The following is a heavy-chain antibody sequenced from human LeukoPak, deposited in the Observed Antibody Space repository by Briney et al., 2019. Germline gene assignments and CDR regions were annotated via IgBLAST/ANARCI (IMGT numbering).Heavy chain of an antibody. J-gene: IGHJ4*02. CDR3: ARDLGTAYYDSSGYQPLDY. Sequence: GASVKVSCKASGYTFTSYGISWVRQAPGQGLEWMGWISAYNGNTNYAQKLQGRVTMTTDTSTSTAYMELRSLRSDDTAVYYCARDLGTAYYDSSGYQPLDYWGQGTLVTVSS. CDR2: ISAYNGNT. CDR1: GYTFTSYG. D-gene: IGHD3-22*01. V-gene: IGHV1-18*01.